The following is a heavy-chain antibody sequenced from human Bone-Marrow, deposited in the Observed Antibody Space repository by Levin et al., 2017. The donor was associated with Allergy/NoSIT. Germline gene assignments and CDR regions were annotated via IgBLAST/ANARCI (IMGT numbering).Heavy chain of an antibody. V-gene: IGHV1-69*01. CDR2: IIPIFGTA. CDR1: GGTFSSYA. D-gene: IGHD2-2*01. CDR3: ASEYCISTSCLHYYGMDV. J-gene: IGHJ6*02. Sequence: KISCKASGGTFSSYAISWVRQAPGQGLEWMGGIIPIFGTANYAQKFQGRVTITADESTSTAYMELSSLRSEDTAVYYCASEYCISTSCLHYYGMDVWGQGTTVTVSS.